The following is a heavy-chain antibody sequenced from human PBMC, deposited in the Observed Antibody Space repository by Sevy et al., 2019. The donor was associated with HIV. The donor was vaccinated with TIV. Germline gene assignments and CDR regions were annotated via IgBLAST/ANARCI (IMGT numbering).Heavy chain of an antibody. D-gene: IGHD3-3*01. J-gene: IGHJ4*02. V-gene: IGHV3-23*01. CDR1: GFTFSSYA. CDR3: AKLVAYYDFWSGYSGGLERQFYFDY. CDR2: ISGSGGST. Sequence: GGSLRLSCAASGFTFSSYAMSWVRQAPGKGLEWVSAISGSGGSTYYADSVKGQFTNSRDKSKNTRYLQMNRLGAEDTAVYYCAKLVAYYDFWSGYSGGLERQFYFDYWGQGTLVTVSS.